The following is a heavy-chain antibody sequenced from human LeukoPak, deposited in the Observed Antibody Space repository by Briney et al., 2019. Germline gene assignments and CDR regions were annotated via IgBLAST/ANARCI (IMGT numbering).Heavy chain of an antibody. V-gene: IGHV4-59*08. D-gene: IGHD3-22*01. CDR3: ARGDYYDSSGHYPFDY. CDR1: GGSISSYY. J-gene: IGHJ4*02. Sequence: SETLSLTCTVSGGSISSYYWSWIRQPPGKGLEWIGYIYYSGSTNYNPSLKSRVTISVDTSKNQFSLKLSSVTAADTAVYYCARGDYYDSSGHYPFDYWGQGTLVTVSS. CDR2: IYYSGST.